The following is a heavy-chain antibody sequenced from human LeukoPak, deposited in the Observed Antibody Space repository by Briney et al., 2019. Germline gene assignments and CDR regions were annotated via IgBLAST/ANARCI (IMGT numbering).Heavy chain of an antibody. CDR1: GFTFSSYA. CDR2: ISGSGGST. Sequence: GGSLRLSCAASGFTFSSYAMSWVRQAPGKGLEWVSAISGSGGSTYYADSVKGRFTISRDNSKNTLYLQMNSLRAEGTAVYYCAKDIHDFWSGYTYYYYYYGMDVWGQGTTVTVSS. J-gene: IGHJ6*02. D-gene: IGHD3-3*01. V-gene: IGHV3-23*01. CDR3: AKDIHDFWSGYTYYYYYYGMDV.